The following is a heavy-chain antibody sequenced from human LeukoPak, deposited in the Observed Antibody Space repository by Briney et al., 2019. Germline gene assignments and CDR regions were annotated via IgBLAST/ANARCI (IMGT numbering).Heavy chain of an antibody. CDR2: IRYDGSNK. J-gene: IGHJ4*02. D-gene: IGHD3-22*01. Sequence: PGGSLRLSCAASGFTFSSYGMHWVRQAPGKGLEWVAFIRYDGSNKYYADSVKGRFTISRDNSKNTLYLQMNSLRAEDTAVYYCARVGDYYDSSGYYYDFDYWGQGTLVTVSS. CDR1: GFTFSSYG. V-gene: IGHV3-30*02. CDR3: ARVGDYYDSSGYYYDFDY.